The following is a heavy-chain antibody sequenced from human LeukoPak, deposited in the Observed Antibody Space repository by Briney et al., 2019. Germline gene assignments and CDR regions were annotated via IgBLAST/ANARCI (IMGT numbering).Heavy chain of an antibody. J-gene: IGHJ4*02. CDR1: GGTFSSYA. Sequence: ASVKVSCKASGGTFSSYAISWVRQAPGQGLEWMGGIIPIFGTANYAQKFQGRVTITADKSTSTAYMELSSLRSEDTAVYYCASSGYCSSTSCRTFDHWGQGTLVTVSS. CDR2: IIPIFGTA. D-gene: IGHD2-2*01. CDR3: ASSGYCSSTSCRTFDH. V-gene: IGHV1-69*06.